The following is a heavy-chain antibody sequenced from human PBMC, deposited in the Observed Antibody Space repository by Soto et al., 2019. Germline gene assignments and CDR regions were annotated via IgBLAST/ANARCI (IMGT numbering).Heavy chain of an antibody. Sequence: ESGGGLVKPGGSLRLSCAASGFTFSSYSMNWVRQAPGKGLEWVSSISSSSSYIYYADSVKGRFTISRDNAKNSLYLQMNSLRAEDTAVYYCARPVRGSTVTYFFDYWGQGTLVTVSS. D-gene: IGHD4-17*01. V-gene: IGHV3-21*01. CDR3: ARPVRGSTVTYFFDY. J-gene: IGHJ4*02. CDR2: ISSSSSYI. CDR1: GFTFSSYS.